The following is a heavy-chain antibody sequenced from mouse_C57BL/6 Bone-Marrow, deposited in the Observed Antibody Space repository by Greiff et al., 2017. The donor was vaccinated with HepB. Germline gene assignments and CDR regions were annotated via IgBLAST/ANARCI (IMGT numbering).Heavy chain of an antibody. J-gene: IGHJ1*03. D-gene: IGHD1-1*01. CDR3: AGRGGSRYFDV. Sequence: VQLKQSGAELVKPGASVKLSCTASGFNIKDYYMHWVKQRTEQGLEWIGRIDPEDGETKYAPKFQGKATITADTSSNTAYLQLSSLTSEDTAVYYCAGRGGSRYFDVWGTGTTVTVSS. CDR1: GFNIKDYY. CDR2: IDPEDGET. V-gene: IGHV14-2*01.